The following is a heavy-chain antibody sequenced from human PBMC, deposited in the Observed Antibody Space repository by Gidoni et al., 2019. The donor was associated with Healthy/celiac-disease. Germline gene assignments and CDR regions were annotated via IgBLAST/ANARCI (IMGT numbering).Heavy chain of an antibody. CDR3: ARGCSSTSSPQSLSNYYFDY. V-gene: IGHV4-34*01. CDR1: GGSFSGYS. Sequence: QVQLQQWGAGLLKPSETLSLTCAVYGGSFSGYSWSWIRQPPGKGLEWIGEIKHSGSTNYNPSLKSRVTISVDTSKNQFSLKLSSVTAADTAVYYCARGCSSTSSPQSLSNYYFDYWGQGTLVTVSS. D-gene: IGHD2-2*01. CDR2: IKHSGST. J-gene: IGHJ4*02.